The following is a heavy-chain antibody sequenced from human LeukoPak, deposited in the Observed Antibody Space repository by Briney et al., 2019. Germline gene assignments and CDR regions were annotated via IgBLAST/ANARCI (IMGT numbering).Heavy chain of an antibody. CDR3: TTDTPGYSYGNAHDY. CDR2: IKSKTDGGTT. V-gene: IGHV3-15*01. Sequence: PGGSLRLSCAASGFTFRNAWMSWVRQAPGKGLEWVGLIKSKTDGGTTDYAAPVKGRFTISRDDSKNTLYLQMNSLKTEDTAVYYCTTDTPGYSYGNAHDYWGQGTLVTVSS. J-gene: IGHJ4*02. D-gene: IGHD5-18*01. CDR1: GFTFRNAW.